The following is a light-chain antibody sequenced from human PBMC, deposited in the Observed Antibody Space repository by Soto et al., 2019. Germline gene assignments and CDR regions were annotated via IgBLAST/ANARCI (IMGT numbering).Light chain of an antibody. V-gene: IGLV2-14*01. CDR1: SSDVGGYNY. CDR2: EVS. J-gene: IGLJ1*01. CDR3: SSYTSSSTPYV. Sequence: QSALTQPASVSGSPGESITISCTGTSSDVGGYNYVSWYQQHPGKAPKLMIYEVSNRPSGVSKRFSGSKSSNTASLTISGLQAEDEADYYCSSYTSSSTPYVFGTGTKLTVL.